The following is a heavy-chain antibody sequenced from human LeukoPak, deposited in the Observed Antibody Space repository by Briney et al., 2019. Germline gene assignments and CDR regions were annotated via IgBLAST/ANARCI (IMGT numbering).Heavy chain of an antibody. CDR2: IYTSGST. D-gene: IGHD6-13*01. J-gene: IGHJ5*02. CDR3: ASEVVLRYSSSWYIPNWFDP. Sequence: PSETLSLTCTVSGGSISSGNYDCSWIRQPAGRGLEWIERIYTSGSTNYNPSLKSRVTISVDTSKNQFSLKLSSVTAADTAVYYCASEVVLRYSSSWYIPNWFDPWGQGTLVTVSS. CDR1: GGSISSGNYD. V-gene: IGHV4-61*02.